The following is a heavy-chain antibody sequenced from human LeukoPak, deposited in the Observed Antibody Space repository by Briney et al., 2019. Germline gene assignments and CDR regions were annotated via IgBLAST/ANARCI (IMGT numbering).Heavy chain of an antibody. CDR1: GFTFSRYW. D-gene: IGHD1-26*01. V-gene: IGHV3-7*05. CDR2: IKEDGSEK. J-gene: IGHJ4*02. Sequence: GGSLRLSCAASGFTFSRYWMSWVRQAPGKGLEWVANIKEDGSEKYYVDSVKGRFTISRDNAKNSLYLQMNSLRGEDTAVYYCATSGSYRFDYWGQGTLVTVSS. CDR3: ATSGSYRFDY.